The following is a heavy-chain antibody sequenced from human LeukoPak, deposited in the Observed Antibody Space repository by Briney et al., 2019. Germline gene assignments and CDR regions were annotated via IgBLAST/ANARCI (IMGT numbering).Heavy chain of an antibody. D-gene: IGHD4-11*01. CDR2: INPYSGGT. CDR3: ARVATVTTPWDEGLDFDY. Sequence: ASVKLSCKTSGYTFTDYYIHWVRQVPGQGPEWMGWINPYSGGTNYSQRFRGRVTMTRDTSISTAYMELSRLRSDDTAVYYCARVATVTTPWDEGLDFDYWGQGTLVTVSS. V-gene: IGHV1-2*02. CDR1: GYTFTDYY. J-gene: IGHJ4*02.